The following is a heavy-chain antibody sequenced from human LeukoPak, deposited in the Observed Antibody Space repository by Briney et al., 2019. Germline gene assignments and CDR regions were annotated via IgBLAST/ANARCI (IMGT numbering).Heavy chain of an antibody. CDR3: AKEGYRYGYAIDY. D-gene: IGHD5-18*01. CDR1: GFTFSSYA. Sequence: GGSLRLSCAASGFTFSSYAMTWVRQAPGKGLEWVSTTSGSGGGTKYGDSVKGRFTISRDNSKNTLYLQMNSLRAEDTAVYYCAKEGYRYGYAIDYWGQGTLVTVSS. V-gene: IGHV3-23*01. J-gene: IGHJ4*02. CDR2: TSGSGGGT.